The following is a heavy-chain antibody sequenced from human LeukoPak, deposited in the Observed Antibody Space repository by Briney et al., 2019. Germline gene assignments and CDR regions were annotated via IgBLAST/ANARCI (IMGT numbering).Heavy chain of an antibody. D-gene: IGHD6-19*01. J-gene: IGHJ4*02. V-gene: IGHV4-61*01. CDR2: IYNSGTT. CDR3: AAESERWLLRS. CDR1: GGSVGSGTYC. Sequence: SETLSLACTVSGGSVGSGTYCWSWIRQPPGRGLEWIGYIYNSGTTNYNPSLKSRVTISIDTSKKQFSLKLNSVTAADTAVYYCAAESERWLLRSWGRGTLVTVSS.